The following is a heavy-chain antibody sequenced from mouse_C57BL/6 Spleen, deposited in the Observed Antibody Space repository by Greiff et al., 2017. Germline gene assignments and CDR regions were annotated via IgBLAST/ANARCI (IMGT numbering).Heavy chain of an antibody. CDR1: GYTFTDYN. CDR3: ARQAAYPYWYFDV. D-gene: IGHD2-10*01. J-gene: IGHJ1*03. Sequence: VQLQQSGPELVKPGASVKIPCKASGYTFTDYNMDWVKQSHGKSLEWIGDINPNNGGTIYNQKFKGKATLTVDKSSSTAYMELRSLTSEDTAVYYCARQAAYPYWYFDVWGTGTTVTVSS. V-gene: IGHV1-18*01. CDR2: INPNNGGT.